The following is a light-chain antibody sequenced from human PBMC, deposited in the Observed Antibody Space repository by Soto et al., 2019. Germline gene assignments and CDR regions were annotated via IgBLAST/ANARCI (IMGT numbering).Light chain of an antibody. Sequence: IVLPQSPGTLSLSPVERATLSCRASQTISSSYLAWYQQKPGQAPRLLIYAASTRATDIPDRFSGSGSGTDFTLTISRLEPEDFAVYYCQQYGSSPWTFGQGTEVDI. J-gene: IGKJ1*01. CDR1: QTISSSY. CDR2: AAS. CDR3: QQYGSSPWT. V-gene: IGKV3-20*01.